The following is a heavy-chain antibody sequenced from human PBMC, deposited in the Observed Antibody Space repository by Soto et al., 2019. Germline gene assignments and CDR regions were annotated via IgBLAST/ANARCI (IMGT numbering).Heavy chain of an antibody. D-gene: IGHD6-13*01. CDR1: GYSFTSYW. CDR3: ARHGRGRAAAGTVGY. CDR2: IDPSDSYT. J-gene: IGHJ4*02. Sequence: GESLKISCKGSGYSFTSYWISWVRQMPGKGLEWMGRIDPSDSYTNYSPSFQGHVTISADKSISTAYLQWSSLKASDTAMYYCARHGRGRAAAGTVGYWGQGTLVTVSS. V-gene: IGHV5-10-1*01.